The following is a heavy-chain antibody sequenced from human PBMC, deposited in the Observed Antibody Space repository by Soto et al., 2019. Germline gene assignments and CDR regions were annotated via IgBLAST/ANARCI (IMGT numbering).Heavy chain of an antibody. CDR2: LSYDGSNK. CDR3: AKVGYDFWSGYYTYYYYYYYMDV. J-gene: IGHJ6*03. CDR1: GFTFSSYG. Sequence: GGSLRLSCAASGFTFSSYGMHWVRQAPGKGLEWVAVLSYDGSNKYYADSVKGRFTISRDNSKNTLYLQMNSLRAEDTAVYYCAKVGYDFWSGYYTYYYYYYYMDVWGKGTTVTVSS. D-gene: IGHD3-3*01. V-gene: IGHV3-30*18.